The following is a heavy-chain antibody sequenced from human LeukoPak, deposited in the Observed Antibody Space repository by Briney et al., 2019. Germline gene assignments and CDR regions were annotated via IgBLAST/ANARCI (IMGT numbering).Heavy chain of an antibody. CDR3: ARGFRSVTTWGYFDY. V-gene: IGHV3-66*01. CDR1: GFTVSTNY. Sequence: PGGSLRLSWAASGFTVSTNYMSWVRQAPGKGLEWVSLIYSGGGTYYADSVKGRFTISRDNSRNMLYLQMNSLRVDDTAVYYCARGFRSVTTWGYFDYWGQGALVTVSS. J-gene: IGHJ4*02. D-gene: IGHD4-17*01. CDR2: IYSGGGT.